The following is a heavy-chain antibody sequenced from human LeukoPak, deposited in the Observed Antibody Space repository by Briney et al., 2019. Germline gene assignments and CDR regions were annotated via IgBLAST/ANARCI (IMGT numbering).Heavy chain of an antibody. D-gene: IGHD3-22*01. J-gene: IGHJ3*01. CDR3: AKEGPYYYDSSGYYPF. CDR1: GFTVSSNY. Sequence: HTGGSLRLSCAASGFTVSSNYMSWVRQAPGKGLEWVSAISGSGGSTYYADSVKGRFTISRDNSKNTLYLQMNSLRAEDTAVYYCAKEGPYYYDSSGYYPFWGQGTMVTVSS. V-gene: IGHV3-23*01. CDR2: ISGSGGST.